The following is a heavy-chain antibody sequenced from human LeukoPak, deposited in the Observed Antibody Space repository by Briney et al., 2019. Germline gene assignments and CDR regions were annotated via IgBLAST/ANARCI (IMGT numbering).Heavy chain of an antibody. CDR3: ARVVYEYVWGSYRQYYFDY. CDR1: GGSISSYY. J-gene: IGHJ4*02. D-gene: IGHD3-16*02. V-gene: IGHV4-59*01. Sequence: PSETLSLTCTVSGGSISSYYWSWIRQPPGKGLEWIGYIYYSGSTNYNPSLKSRVTISVDTSKNQFSLKLSSVTAADTAVYYCARVVYEYVWGSYRQYYFDYWGQGTLVTVSS. CDR2: IYYSGST.